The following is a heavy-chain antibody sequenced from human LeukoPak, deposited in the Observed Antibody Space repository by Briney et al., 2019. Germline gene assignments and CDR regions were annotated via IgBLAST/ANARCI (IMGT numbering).Heavy chain of an antibody. CDR3: ARGDYYGSGSSPRHDY. CDR1: GGSISSGDYY. Sequence: PSQTLSLTCTVSGGSISSGDYYWSWIRQPPGKGLEWIGYIYYSGSTYYNPSLKSRVTISVDTSKNQFSLKLSSVTAADTAVYYCARGDYYGSGSSPRHDYWGQGTLVTVSS. J-gene: IGHJ4*02. CDR2: IYYSGST. D-gene: IGHD3-10*01. V-gene: IGHV4-30-4*08.